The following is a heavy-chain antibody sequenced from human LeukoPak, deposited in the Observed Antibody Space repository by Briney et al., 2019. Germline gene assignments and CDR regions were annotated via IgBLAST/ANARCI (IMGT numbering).Heavy chain of an antibody. Sequence: SETLSLTCAVYGGSFSGYYWSWIRQPPGKGLEWIGEINHSGSTNYNPSLESRVTISVDTSKNQFSLKLSSVTAADTAVYYCARESRAAAGTGYYYGMDVWGQGTTVTVSS. V-gene: IGHV4-34*01. J-gene: IGHJ6*02. CDR3: ARESRAAAGTGYYYGMDV. CDR1: GGSFSGYY. D-gene: IGHD6-13*01. CDR2: INHSGST.